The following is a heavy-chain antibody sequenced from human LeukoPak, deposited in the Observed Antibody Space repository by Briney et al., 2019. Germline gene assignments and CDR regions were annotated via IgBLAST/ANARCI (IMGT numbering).Heavy chain of an antibody. D-gene: IGHD5-18*01. Sequence: PGGSLRLSCAASGFTFNNYAMSWVRQAPGKGLEWVSGISDSGRATYYTDSVRGRCTISRDNSKNTVYLQMSNLRAEDTAVYFCARHDSFIPYWGQGSQSPSPQ. CDR1: GFTFNNYA. CDR3: ARHDSFIPY. V-gene: IGHV3-23*01. CDR2: ISDSGRAT. J-gene: IGHJ4*02.